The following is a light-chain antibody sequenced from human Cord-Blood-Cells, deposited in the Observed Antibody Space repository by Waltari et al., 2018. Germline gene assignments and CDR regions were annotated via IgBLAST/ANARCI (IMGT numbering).Light chain of an antibody. CDR3: QQRSNWYT. J-gene: IGKJ2*01. CDR1: QSVSSY. Sequence: ELVLTQSPATLSLSPGDSATPSCRASQSVSSYLAWYQQKPGQAPRLLFYDASNRATGIPARFSGSGSGTDFTLTISSLEPEDFAVYYCQQRSNWYTFGQGTKLEIK. CDR2: DAS. V-gene: IGKV3-11*01.